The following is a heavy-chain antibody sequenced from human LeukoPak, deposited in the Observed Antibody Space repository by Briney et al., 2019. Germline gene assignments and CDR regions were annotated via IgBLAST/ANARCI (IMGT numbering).Heavy chain of an antibody. CDR3: AKNNWFDP. CDR2: INDSGIT. Sequence: SETLSLTCAVSGVSFSGHYWSWIRQPPGKGLEWIGEINDSGITNYNPSLKSRATISADTSKNQFSLKLSSVTAADTAVYYCAKNNWFDPWGQGTLVTVSS. J-gene: IGHJ5*02. CDR1: GVSFSGHY. V-gene: IGHV4-34*01.